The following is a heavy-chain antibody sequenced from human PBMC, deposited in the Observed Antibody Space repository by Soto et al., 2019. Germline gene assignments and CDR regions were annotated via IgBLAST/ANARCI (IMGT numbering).Heavy chain of an antibody. CDR1: GFTFSSSG. CDR3: ARGSYSGGFDY. V-gene: IGHV3-33*01. Sequence: QVQLVESGGGVVQPGRSLRLSCAASGFTFSSSGMHWVRQAPGKGLEWVALIWYDGSEKYYADSVKGRFTISRDNSKNTLYLQMNSLRAEDTAVYYCARGSYSGGFDYWGQGTLVTVSS. CDR2: IWYDGSEK. D-gene: IGHD6-19*01. J-gene: IGHJ4*02.